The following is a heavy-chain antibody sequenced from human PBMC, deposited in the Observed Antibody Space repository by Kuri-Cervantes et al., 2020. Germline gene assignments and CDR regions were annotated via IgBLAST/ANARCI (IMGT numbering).Heavy chain of an antibody. CDR1: GFTFSSYG. CDR2: ISSSSSTI. J-gene: IGHJ4*02. Sequence: GESLKISCAASGFTFSSYGMNWVRQAPGKGLEWVSYISSSSSTIYYADSVKGRFTISRDNAKNSLYLQMNSLRDEDTAVYYCARDTGSGWYFGGQGTLVTVSS. CDR3: ARDTGSGWYF. V-gene: IGHV3-48*02. D-gene: IGHD6-19*01.